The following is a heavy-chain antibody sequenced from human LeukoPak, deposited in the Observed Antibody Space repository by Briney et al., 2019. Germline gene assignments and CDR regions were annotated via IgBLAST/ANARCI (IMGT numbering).Heavy chain of an antibody. V-gene: IGHV4-39*01. CDR1: GGSIRNSSYY. CDR3: ARHSSYVSPVRY. D-gene: IGHD3-10*02. CDR2: ISYSGST. J-gene: IGHJ4*02. Sequence: PSETLSLTCTVSGGSIRNSSYYWGWIRQPPGKGLEWIGSISYSGSTFYNPYLKSRVTISADTSNIQFSLKLTSVTAADTPVYFCARHSSYVSPVRYWGQGTLVTVSP.